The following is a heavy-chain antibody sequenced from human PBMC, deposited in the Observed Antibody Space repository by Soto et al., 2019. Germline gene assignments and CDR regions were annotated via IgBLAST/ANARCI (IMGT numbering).Heavy chain of an antibody. V-gene: IGHV5-51*01. CDR3: ARIGSSYNSFDH. J-gene: IGHJ4*02. CDR2: IYPDDSDT. D-gene: IGHD2-15*01. Sequence: LGESLKISCAGSGYTFSRYSIGWVRQRPGKGLEWMGIIYPDDSDTRYSPSCRGQVTISVDKSISRAYLQWSSLKASDSDMYFCARIGSSYNSFDHWGRGTLVTVSS. CDR1: GYTFSRYS.